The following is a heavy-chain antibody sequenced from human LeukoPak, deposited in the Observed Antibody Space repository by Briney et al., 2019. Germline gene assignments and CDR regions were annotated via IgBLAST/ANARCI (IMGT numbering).Heavy chain of an antibody. D-gene: IGHD3-10*02. V-gene: IGHV4-59*01. Sequence: SETLSLTCTVSGGSISSYYWSWIRQPPGKGLEWIGYIYYSGSTNYNPSLKSRVTISVDTSKNQFSLKLSPVTAADTAVYYCARVKMTRPDYVWSQGTLVTVSS. J-gene: IGHJ4*02. CDR3: ARVKMTRPDYV. CDR1: GGSISSYY. CDR2: IYYSGST.